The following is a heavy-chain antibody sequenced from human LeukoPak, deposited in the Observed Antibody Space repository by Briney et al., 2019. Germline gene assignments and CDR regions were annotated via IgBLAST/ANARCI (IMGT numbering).Heavy chain of an antibody. CDR3: AALDHGHDY. CDR1: GFIFSDYV. CDR2: IRYDGSHK. Sequence: GGSLRLSCAASGFIFSDYVMNWLRQAPGRGLEWVAYIRYDGSHKYYIDSVKGRFTISRDNAKNTLYLQMNSLRAEDTAVYYCAALDHGHDYWGQGTLVTVSS. V-gene: IGHV3-30*02. J-gene: IGHJ4*02.